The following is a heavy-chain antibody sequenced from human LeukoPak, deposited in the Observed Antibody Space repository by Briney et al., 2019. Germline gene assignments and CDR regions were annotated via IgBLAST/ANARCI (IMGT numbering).Heavy chain of an antibody. CDR1: GFTFGSYW. D-gene: IGHD2-2*01. V-gene: IGHV3-7*01. J-gene: IGHJ6*03. CDR2: IKQDGSEK. CDR3: ARVPSFYYYYYMDV. Sequence: PGGSLRLSCAASGFTFGSYWMSWVRQAPGKGLEWVANIKQDGSEKYYVDSVKGRFTISRDNAKNSLYLQMNSLRAEDTAVYYCARVPSFYYYYYMDVWGKGTTVTVSS.